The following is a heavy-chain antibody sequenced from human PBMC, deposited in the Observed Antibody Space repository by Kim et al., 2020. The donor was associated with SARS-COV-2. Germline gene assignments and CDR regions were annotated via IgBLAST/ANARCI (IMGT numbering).Heavy chain of an antibody. J-gene: IGHJ4*02. CDR3: AKDMGYSSGLFYY. CDR1: GFTFDDYA. V-gene: IGHV3-9*01. Sequence: GGSLRLSCAASGFTFDDYAMHWVRQAPGKGLEWVSGISWNSGSIGYADSVKGRFTISRDNAKNSLYLQMNSLRAEDTALYYCAKDMGYSSGLFYYWGQG. D-gene: IGHD6-19*01. CDR2: ISWNSGSI.